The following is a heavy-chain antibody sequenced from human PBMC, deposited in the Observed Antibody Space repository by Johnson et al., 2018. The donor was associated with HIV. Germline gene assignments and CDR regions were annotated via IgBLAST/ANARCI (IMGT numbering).Heavy chain of an antibody. J-gene: IGHJ3*02. V-gene: IGHV3-53*01. CDR3: TTALVVITHRPRGDAFDI. Sequence: VQLVESGGGLIQPGGSLRLSCKASGFSISSNYMSWVRQPPGKGLEWVSVFYSGSNTYYADSVKGRFTISRDNSKNTLYLQMNSLKTEDTAVYYCTTALVVITHRPRGDAFDIWGQGTMVTVSS. CDR1: GFSISSNY. D-gene: IGHD3-22*01. CDR2: FYSGSNT.